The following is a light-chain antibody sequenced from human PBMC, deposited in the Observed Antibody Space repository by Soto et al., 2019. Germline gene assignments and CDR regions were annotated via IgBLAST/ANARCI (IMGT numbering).Light chain of an antibody. V-gene: IGKV3-11*01. CDR3: QHRSEWPPT. J-gene: IGKJ2*01. CDR1: QSVSNC. Sequence: EVVLTQSPATMSLSPGERATLSCRASQSVSNCLACYQQKPGQAPRLLIYGSSNRATGIAARFTGSGSGTSFTLTISSLEPEELAVYYCQHRSEWPPTSGQWTKLEIK. CDR2: GSS.